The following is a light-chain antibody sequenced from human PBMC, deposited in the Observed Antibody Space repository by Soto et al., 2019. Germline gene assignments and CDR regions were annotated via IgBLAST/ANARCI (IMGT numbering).Light chain of an antibody. J-gene: IGKJ1*01. CDR1: QGISSY. CDR3: QQYYSYPPT. Sequence: AIRMTQSPSSLSASTGDRVTITCRSSQGISSYLAWYQQKPGKAPKLLIYAASTLQSGVPSRFSGSGSGTDFTLTISCLQSEDFATYYCQQYYSYPPTFGQVTKVDIK. V-gene: IGKV1-8*01. CDR2: AAS.